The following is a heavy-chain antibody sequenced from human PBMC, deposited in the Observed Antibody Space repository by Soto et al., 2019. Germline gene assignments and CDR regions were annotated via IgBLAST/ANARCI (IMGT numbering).Heavy chain of an antibody. Sequence: GESLKIFCKGSGYSFTSYWISWVRQMPGKGLEWMGRIDPSDSYTNYSPSFQGHVTISADKSISTAYLQWSSLKASDTAMYYCARPLNSYYAMGVWGQGTTVTVS. D-gene: IGHD3-10*01. CDR1: GYSFTSYW. J-gene: IGHJ6*02. CDR3: ARPLNSYYAMGV. CDR2: IDPSDSYT. V-gene: IGHV5-10-1*01.